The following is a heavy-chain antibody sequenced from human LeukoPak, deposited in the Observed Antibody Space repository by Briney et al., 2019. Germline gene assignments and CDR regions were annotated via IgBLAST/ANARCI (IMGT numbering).Heavy chain of an antibody. CDR2: INHSGST. Sequence: PSETLSLTCAVYGGSFSGYYWSWLRQPPGKGLEWIGEINHSGSTNYNPSLKSRVTISVDTSKNQFSLKLSSVTAADTAVYYCARGFGQWLVPYYFDYWGQGTLVTVSS. CDR1: GGSFSGYY. D-gene: IGHD6-19*01. J-gene: IGHJ4*02. V-gene: IGHV4-34*01. CDR3: ARGFGQWLVPYYFDY.